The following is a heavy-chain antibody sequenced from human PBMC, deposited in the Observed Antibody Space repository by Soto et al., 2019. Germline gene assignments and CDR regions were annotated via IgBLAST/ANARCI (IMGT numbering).Heavy chain of an antibody. CDR3: ARDHPLGVVVVAATGNWFDP. D-gene: IGHD2-15*01. J-gene: IGHJ5*02. Sequence: ASVKVSFKASGYTFTSYGISWVRQAPGQGLEWMGWISAYNGNTNYAQKLQGRVTMTTDTSTSTAYMELRSLRSDDTAVYYCARDHPLGVVVVAATGNWFDPWGQGTLVTVSS. CDR2: ISAYNGNT. CDR1: GYTFTSYG. V-gene: IGHV1-18*01.